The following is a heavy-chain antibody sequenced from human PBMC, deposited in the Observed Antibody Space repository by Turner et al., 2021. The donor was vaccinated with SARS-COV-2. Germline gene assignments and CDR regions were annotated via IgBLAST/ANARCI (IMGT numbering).Heavy chain of an antibody. D-gene: IGHD3-10*02. CDR2: IYYSGST. V-gene: IGHV4-39*01. J-gene: IGHJ5*02. CDR1: GGSISSSSYY. Sequence: QLQLQESGPGLVKPSETLSLTCTVSGGSISSSSYYWGWIRQPPGKGLEWIGSIYYSGSTYYNPSLKSRVTISVDTSKNQFSLKLSSVTAADTAVYYCASETRYYSGRGWFDPWGQGTLVTVS. CDR3: ASETRYYSGRGWFDP.